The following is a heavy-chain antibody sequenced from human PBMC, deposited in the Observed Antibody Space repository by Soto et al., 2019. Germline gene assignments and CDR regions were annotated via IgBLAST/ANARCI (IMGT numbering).Heavy chain of an antibody. Sequence: PSETLSLTCTVSGGSISSYYWSWIRQPPGKGLEWIGYIYYSGSTNYNPSLKSRVTISVDTSKNQFSLKLSSVTAADTAVYYCARYTTGSPYYSHGMHVWGQWTTVT. V-gene: IGHV4-59*01. CDR3: ARYTTGSPYYSHGMHV. CDR2: IYYSGST. D-gene: IGHD3-9*01. J-gene: IGHJ6*01. CDR1: GGSISSYY.